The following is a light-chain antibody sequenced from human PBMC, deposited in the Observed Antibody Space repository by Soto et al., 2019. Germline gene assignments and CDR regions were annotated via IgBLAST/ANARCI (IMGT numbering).Light chain of an antibody. CDR1: ENVRTF. V-gene: IGKV3-11*01. Sequence: EVVLTQSPATLSLSPGERATLSCRASENVRTFVDWYQQKPGQAPRLLIYGASNRATGIPARFSGSGSGTDFTLTISNLEPEDFAVYYCQQYFEWPPMTFGQGTKVEI. CDR3: QQYFEWPPMT. CDR2: GAS. J-gene: IGKJ1*01.